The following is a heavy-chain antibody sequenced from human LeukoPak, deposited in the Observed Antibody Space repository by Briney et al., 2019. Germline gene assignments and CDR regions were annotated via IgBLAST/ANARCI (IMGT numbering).Heavy chain of an antibody. CDR2: IYTSGST. D-gene: IGHD3-16*02. CDR3: ARAGEPMITFGGVIVIPSAFDI. J-gene: IGHJ3*02. Sequence: SETLSLTCTVSGGSISSYYWSWIRQPAGKGLEWIGRIYTSGSTNYNPSLKSRVTMSVDTSKNQFSLKLSPVTAADTAVYYCARAGEPMITFGGVIVIPSAFDIWGQGTMVTVSS. CDR1: GGSISSYY. V-gene: IGHV4-4*07.